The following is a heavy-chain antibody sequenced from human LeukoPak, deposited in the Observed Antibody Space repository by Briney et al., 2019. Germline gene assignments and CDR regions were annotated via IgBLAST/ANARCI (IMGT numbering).Heavy chain of an antibody. CDR3: ARLDDYGGNSDY. J-gene: IGHJ4*02. V-gene: IGHV4-39*01. CDR2: IYYSGST. Sequence: SETLSLTCTVSGGSISSSSYYWGWIRQPPGKGLRWIGSIYYSGSTYYNPSLKSRVTISVDTSKNQFSLKLSSVTAADTAVYYCARLDDYGGNSDYWGQGTLVTVSS. CDR1: GGSISSSSYY. D-gene: IGHD4-23*01.